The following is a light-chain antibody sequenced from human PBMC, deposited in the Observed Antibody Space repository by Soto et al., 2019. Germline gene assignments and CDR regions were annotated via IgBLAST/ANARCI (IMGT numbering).Light chain of an antibody. CDR1: QSISGW. V-gene: IGKV1-5*01. CDR2: DAS. Sequence: DIQMTQSTSTLSASVGDRVTITCRASQSISGWLAWYQQKPGKAPKLLIYDASSLESGVPSRFSGSGSGTEFTLTITSLQPDDFATYYCQQYNIYPWTFGQGTKVDIK. CDR3: QQYNIYPWT. J-gene: IGKJ1*01.